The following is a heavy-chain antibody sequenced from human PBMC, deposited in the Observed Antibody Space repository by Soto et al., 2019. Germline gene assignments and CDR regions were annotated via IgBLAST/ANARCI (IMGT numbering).Heavy chain of an antibody. J-gene: IGHJ4*02. CDR2: ISGSGGST. CDR1: GFTFSSYA. Sequence: EVQLLESGGGLVQPGGSLRLSCAASGFTFSSYAMSWVRQAPGKGLEWVSAISGSGGSTYYADSVKGRFTISRDNSKNTLYLQMNSLRAEDTAVYSCAKVVRGYSGLTLDYWGQGTLVTVSS. V-gene: IGHV3-23*01. D-gene: IGHD5-12*01. CDR3: AKVVRGYSGLTLDY.